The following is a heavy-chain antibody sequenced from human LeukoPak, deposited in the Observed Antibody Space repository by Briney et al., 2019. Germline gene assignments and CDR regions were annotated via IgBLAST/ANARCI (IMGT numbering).Heavy chain of an antibody. D-gene: IGHD6-13*01. CDR1: GGSISSSSYY. CDR2: IYYSGST. V-gene: IGHV4-39*07. CDR3: ARDYTVYSSSFDY. Sequence: SETLSLTCTVSGGSISSSSYYWGWIRQPPGKGLEWIGSIYYSGSTYYNPSLKSRVTISVDTSKNQFSLKLSSVTAADTAVYYCARDYTVYSSSFDYWGQGTLVTVSS. J-gene: IGHJ4*02.